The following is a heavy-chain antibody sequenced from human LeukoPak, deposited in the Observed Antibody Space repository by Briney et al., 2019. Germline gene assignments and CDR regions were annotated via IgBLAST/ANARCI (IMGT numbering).Heavy chain of an antibody. D-gene: IGHD3-22*01. CDR2: IIPTFGTA. Sequence: SVKVSCKASGGTFSSYAISWVRQAPGQGLEWMGRIIPTFGTANYAQKFQGRVTITTDESTSTAYMELSSLRSEDTAVYYCARDQVDYYDSSGYSVWGQGTLVTVSS. CDR1: GGTFSSYA. J-gene: IGHJ4*02. CDR3: ARDQVDYYDSSGYSV. V-gene: IGHV1-69*05.